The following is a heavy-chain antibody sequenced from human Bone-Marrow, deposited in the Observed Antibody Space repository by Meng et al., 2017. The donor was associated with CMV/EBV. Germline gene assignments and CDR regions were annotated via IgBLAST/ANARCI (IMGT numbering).Heavy chain of an antibody. D-gene: IGHD3-22*01. Sequence: GESLKISCAASGFTFSSYSMNWVRQAPGKGLEWVSYISSSSSTIYYADSVKGRFTISRDNAKNSLYLQMNSLRAEDTAVYYCARHAPMIVVVITLEWFDPWGQGTLVTVSS. V-gene: IGHV3-48*04. J-gene: IGHJ5*02. CDR2: ISSSSSTI. CDR3: ARHAPMIVVVITLEWFDP. CDR1: GFTFSSYS.